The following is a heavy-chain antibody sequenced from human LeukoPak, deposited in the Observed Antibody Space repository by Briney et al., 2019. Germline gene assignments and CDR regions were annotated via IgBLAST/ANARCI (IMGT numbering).Heavy chain of an antibody. J-gene: IGHJ6*02. V-gene: IGHV3-21*05. CDR3: ARDMVVAARGGMDV. D-gene: IGHD2-15*01. Sequence: GGSLRLSCAASGFTFSSYGMHWVRQAPGKGLEWVSYISSSSSYTNYADSVKGRFTISRDNAKNSLYLQMNSVRAEDTAVYYCARDMVVAARGGMDVWGQGTTVTVSS. CDR2: ISSSSSYT. CDR1: GFTFSSYG.